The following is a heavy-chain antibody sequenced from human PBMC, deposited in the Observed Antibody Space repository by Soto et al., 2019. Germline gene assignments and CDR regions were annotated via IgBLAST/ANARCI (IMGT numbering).Heavy chain of an antibody. J-gene: IGHJ4*02. CDR3: ARLGNYYDSSGYYYPFDY. CDR1: GYSFTSYC. V-gene: IGHV5-51*01. D-gene: IGHD3-22*01. CDR2: IYPGDSDT. Sequence: GESLKISCKGSGYSFTSYCIGWVRQMPGKGLEWMGIIYPGDSDTRYSPSFQGQVTISADKSISTAYLQWSSLKASDTAMYYCARLGNYYDSSGYYYPFDYWGQGTLVTVSS.